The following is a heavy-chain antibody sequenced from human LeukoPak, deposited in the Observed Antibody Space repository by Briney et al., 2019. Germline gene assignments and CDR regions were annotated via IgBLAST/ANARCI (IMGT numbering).Heavy chain of an antibody. V-gene: IGHV1-2*02. D-gene: IGHD3-22*01. J-gene: IGHJ4*02. CDR3: ARWTRAGASGSLDY. CDR2: INPNSGGT. Sequence: ASVKVSCKASGYTFTGYYMHWVRQAPGQGLEWMGWINPNSGGTNYPQKLQGRVTMTTDTSTSTAYMELRSLSSDDTAVYYCARWTRAGASGSLDYCGQGTRVTVSS. CDR1: GYTFTGYY.